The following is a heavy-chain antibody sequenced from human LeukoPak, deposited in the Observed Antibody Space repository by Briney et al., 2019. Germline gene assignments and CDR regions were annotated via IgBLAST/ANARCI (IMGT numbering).Heavy chain of an antibody. CDR1: GGSISSNNW. J-gene: IGHJ4*02. V-gene: IGHV4-4*02. D-gene: IGHD5-18*01. CDR3: ARDRPGYGADY. Sequence: SETLSLTCAVSGGSISSNNWWSWVRQPPGKGLEWIGEIYHSGSTNYNPSLKSRVTISVDKSKNQFSLKLSSVTAAGTAVYYCARDRPGYGADYWGQGTLVTVSS. CDR2: IYHSGST.